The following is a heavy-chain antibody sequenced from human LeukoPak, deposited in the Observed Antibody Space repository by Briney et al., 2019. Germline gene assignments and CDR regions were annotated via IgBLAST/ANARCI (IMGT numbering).Heavy chain of an antibody. Sequence: SETLSLTCSIYGGPLNGYFWTSIRQPPAKGLEWIGEINHSGTTNYNPSLESRVTISVDTSKNQFSLKLSSMTAADTAVYYCARGGSYPTRNDYWGQGTLVTVSS. CDR3: ARGGSYPTRNDY. V-gene: IGHV4-34*01. CDR1: GGPLNGYF. J-gene: IGHJ4*02. CDR2: INHSGTT. D-gene: IGHD1-26*01.